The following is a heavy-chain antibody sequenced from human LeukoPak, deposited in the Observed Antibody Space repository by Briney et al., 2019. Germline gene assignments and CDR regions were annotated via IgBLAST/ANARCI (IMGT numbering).Heavy chain of an antibody. CDR1: GGSISSSSYY. CDR3: ARTLAAAGGGASDY. J-gene: IGHJ4*02. V-gene: IGHV4-39*01. Sequence: SETLSLTCTVSGGSISSSSYYWGWIRQPPGKGLEWIGSIYYSGSTYYNPSLKSRVTISVDTSKNQFSLKLSSVTAADTSVYYCARTLAAAGGGASDYCGQGTPVTVSS. D-gene: IGHD6-13*01. CDR2: IYYSGST.